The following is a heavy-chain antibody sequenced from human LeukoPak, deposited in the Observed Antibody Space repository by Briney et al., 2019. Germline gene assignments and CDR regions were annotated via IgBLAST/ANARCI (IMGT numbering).Heavy chain of an antibody. J-gene: IGHJ6*02. CDR2: IYYSGST. V-gene: IGHV4-39*01. CDR3: ARQSRVHGMDV. CDR1: GGSISSISYY. Sequence: SDTLSLTSTVSGGSISSISYYWGWIRQPPGKGLEWIGSIYYSGSTYYNPSLKSRVTISVDTSKNQFSLKLSSVTAADTAVYYCARQSRVHGMDVWGQGTTVTVSS. D-gene: IGHD3-10*01.